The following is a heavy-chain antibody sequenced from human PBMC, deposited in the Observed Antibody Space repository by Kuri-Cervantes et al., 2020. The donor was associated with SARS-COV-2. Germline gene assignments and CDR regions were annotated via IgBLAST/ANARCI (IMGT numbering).Heavy chain of an antibody. CDR3: VRLGDHYFDS. CDR2: VYYSGNT. Sequence: SETLSLTCSVSGGSMGNYYWSWIRQPPGKGLEWMGYVYYSGNTNHNPSLRSRLTVSVDTSRNQFSLKLTSVTAADTAVYYCVRLGDHYFDSWGQGTLVTVSS. D-gene: IGHD2-21*02. V-gene: IGHV4-59*01. J-gene: IGHJ4*02. CDR1: GGSMGNYY.